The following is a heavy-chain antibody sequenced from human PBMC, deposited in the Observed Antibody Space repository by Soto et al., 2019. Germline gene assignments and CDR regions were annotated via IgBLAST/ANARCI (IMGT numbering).Heavy chain of an antibody. D-gene: IGHD6-13*01. J-gene: IGHJ5*02. V-gene: IGHV4-39*01. Sequence: QLQLQESGPGLVKPSDTLSLTCNGSGGSISSSRSYWAWLRQPPGKELEWIANIFYAGNTYYNPSLKSRVTVSVDTSKNQFSLKLDSVTAADTAVYYCARQAAAPGIDLWFDPWGQGTLVTVSS. CDR2: IFYAGNT. CDR3: ARQAAAPGIDLWFDP. CDR1: GGSISSSRSY.